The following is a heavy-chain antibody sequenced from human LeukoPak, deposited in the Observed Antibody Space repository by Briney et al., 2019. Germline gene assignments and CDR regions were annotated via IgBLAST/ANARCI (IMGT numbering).Heavy chain of an antibody. CDR1: GYTFTSYG. V-gene: IGHV1-69*13. J-gene: IGHJ4*02. CDR3: ARVRKVRGVKYFDY. Sequence: SVKVSCKASGYTFTSYGISWVRQAPGQGLEWMGGIIPIFGTANYAQKFQGRVTITADESTSTAYMELSSLRSEDTAVYYCARVRKVRGVKYFDYWGQGTLVTVSS. D-gene: IGHD3-10*01. CDR2: IIPIFGTA.